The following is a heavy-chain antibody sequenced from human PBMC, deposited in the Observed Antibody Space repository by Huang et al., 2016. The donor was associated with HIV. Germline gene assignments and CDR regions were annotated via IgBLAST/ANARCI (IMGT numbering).Heavy chain of an antibody. CDR3: AKESRWYSDLDN. V-gene: IGHV3-30*18. J-gene: IGHJ4*02. CDR1: GFTFNNFG. D-gene: IGHD2-15*01. Sequence: QVQLVESGGGVVQPGRSLRLSCVASGFTFNNFGMHWVRPAPGKGLEWGAVISYDGSSGRYSESVKGRFTISRDNPMDTLYLQMNSLRPDDTAVYYCAKESRWYSDLDNWGQGTLVTVSS. CDR2: ISYDGSSG.